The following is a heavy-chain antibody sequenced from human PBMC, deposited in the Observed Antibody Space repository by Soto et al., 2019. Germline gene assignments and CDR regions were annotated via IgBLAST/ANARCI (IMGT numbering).Heavy chain of an antibody. CDR1: GFTFSSYA. V-gene: IGHV3-23*01. CDR2: ISKSGATT. D-gene: IGHD6-19*01. J-gene: IGHJ5*02. Sequence: GGSLRLSCAASGFTFSSYAMSWVRQAPGKGLEWVSAISKSGATTYYADSVKGRFTISRDNSTNTLYLQMNSLRAEDTAVYHCARGSVVAVGWLNWLDPWGQGTLVTVSS. CDR3: ARGSVVAVGWLNWLDP.